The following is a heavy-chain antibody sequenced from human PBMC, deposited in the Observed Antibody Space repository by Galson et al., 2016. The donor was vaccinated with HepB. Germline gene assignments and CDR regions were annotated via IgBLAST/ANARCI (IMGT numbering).Heavy chain of an antibody. CDR2: TYYRSKWFT. D-gene: IGHD5-18*01. CDR3: TRGYMQTGMNV. CDR1: GDSVTNGDTT. V-gene: IGHV6-1*01. Sequence: CAISGDSVTNGDTTWNWIRQSPSRGLEWLGRTYYRSKWFTAYAVSVEGRITINSDISRNQFSLQLDSVTPDDTAAYFCTRGYMQTGMNVWGQGTTVTVSS. J-gene: IGHJ6*02.